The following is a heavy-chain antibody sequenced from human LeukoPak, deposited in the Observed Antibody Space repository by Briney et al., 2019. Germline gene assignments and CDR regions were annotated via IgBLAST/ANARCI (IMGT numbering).Heavy chain of an antibody. V-gene: IGHV4-61*02. J-gene: IGHJ4*02. D-gene: IGHD3-9*01. CDR1: GGSISSGGYY. CDR2: IYTSGST. Sequence: SQTLSLTCTVSGGSISSGGYYWSWIRQPAGKGLEWIGRIYTSGSTNYNPSLKSRVTISLDTSKNQFSLKVTSVTAADTAVYYCASAYYDILGGHFDYWGQGTLVTVSS. CDR3: ASAYYDILGGHFDY.